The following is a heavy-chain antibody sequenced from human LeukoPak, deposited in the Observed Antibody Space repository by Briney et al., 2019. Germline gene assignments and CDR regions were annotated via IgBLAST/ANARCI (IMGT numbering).Heavy chain of an antibody. CDR3: ARTATVTTYYYYGMNV. J-gene: IGHJ6*02. D-gene: IGHD4-11*01. CDR1: GGTFSSYA. V-gene: IGHV1-69*01. CDR2: IIPIFGTA. Sequence: SVKVSCKASGGTFSSYAISWVRQAPGQGLEWMGGIIPIFGTANYAQKFQGRVTITADESTSTAYMELSSLRSEDTAVYYCARTATVTTYYYYGMNVWGQGTTVTVSS.